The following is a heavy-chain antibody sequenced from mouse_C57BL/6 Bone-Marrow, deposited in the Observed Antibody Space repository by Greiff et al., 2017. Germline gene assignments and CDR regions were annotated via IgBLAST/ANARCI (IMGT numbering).Heavy chain of an antibody. CDR2: INPSSGYT. CDR1: GYTFTSYT. D-gene: IGHD1-1*01. Sequence: VQLQQSGAELARPGASVKMSCKASGYTFTSYTMHWVKQRPGPGLEWIGYINPSSGYTKYNQKFKDKATLTADKSSSTAYMQLSSLTSEDSAVYYCARWDYYGSSYYAMDYWGQGTSVTVSS. CDR3: ARWDYYGSSYYAMDY. V-gene: IGHV1-4*01. J-gene: IGHJ4*01.